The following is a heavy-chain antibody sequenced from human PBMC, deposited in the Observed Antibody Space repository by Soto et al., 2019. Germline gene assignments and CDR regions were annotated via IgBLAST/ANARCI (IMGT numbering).Heavy chain of an antibody. CDR1: GYRFTSYW. D-gene: IGHD3-22*01. Sequence: PGESLKISCKCSGYRFTSYWIGWVRQMPGKGLEWMGIIYPGDSDTRYSPSFQGQVTISADKSISTAYLQWSSLKASDTAMYYCARHRGDSSGYYYAYYYYGMDVWGQGTTVTVSS. CDR3: ARHRGDSSGYYYAYYYYGMDV. J-gene: IGHJ6*02. CDR2: IYPGDSDT. V-gene: IGHV5-51*01.